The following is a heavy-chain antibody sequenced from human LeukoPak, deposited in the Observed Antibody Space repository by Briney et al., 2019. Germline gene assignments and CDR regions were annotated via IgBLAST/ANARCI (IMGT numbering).Heavy chain of an antibody. CDR3: AKDRYGDYSFEY. V-gene: IGHV3-23*01. Sequence: GGCLRLSCAASGFTFSRFAMSWVRQAPGKGLEWVSVISGSGSDTYYADSVKGRFTVSRDNSKNTLYLQMNSLRAEDTALYYCAKDRYGDYSFEYWGQGTLVTVSS. J-gene: IGHJ4*02. D-gene: IGHD4-17*01. CDR1: GFTFSRFA. CDR2: ISGSGSDT.